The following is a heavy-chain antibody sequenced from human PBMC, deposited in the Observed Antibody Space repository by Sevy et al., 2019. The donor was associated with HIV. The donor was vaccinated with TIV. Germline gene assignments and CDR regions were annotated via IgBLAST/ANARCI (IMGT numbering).Heavy chain of an antibody. J-gene: IGHJ4*02. CDR1: GFTFSNAW. CDR2: IKRKTDGGTT. D-gene: IGHD6-13*01. CDR3: TTADSSSWYGGRDY. Sequence: GGSLRLSCAASGFTFSNAWMNWVRQAPGKGLEWVGRIKRKTDGGTTAYAAPVKGRFTISRDDSKNTLYLPMNSLKTEDTAVYYCTTADSSSWYGGRDYWGQGTLVTVSS. V-gene: IGHV3-15*07.